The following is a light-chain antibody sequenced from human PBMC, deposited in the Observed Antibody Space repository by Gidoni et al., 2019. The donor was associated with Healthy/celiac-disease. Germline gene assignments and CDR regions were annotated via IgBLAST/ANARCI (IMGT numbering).Light chain of an antibody. J-gene: IGKJ1*01. CDR1: QSFLYSSNNKNY. CDR2: WAS. Sequence: DIVMTQSPDSLAVSLGERATINCKSSQSFLYSSNNKNYLAWYQQKPGQPPKLLIYWASTRESGVPDRFSGSGSGTDFTLTISSLQAEDVAVYYCQQYYSTPSWTFXXXTKVEIK. CDR3: QQYYSTPSWT. V-gene: IGKV4-1*01.